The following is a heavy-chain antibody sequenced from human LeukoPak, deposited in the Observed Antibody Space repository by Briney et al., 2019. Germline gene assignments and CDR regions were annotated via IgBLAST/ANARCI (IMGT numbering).Heavy chain of an antibody. V-gene: IGHV3-33*01. CDR3: ARGEVSITAPVAFYYYMDV. D-gene: IGHD3-3*01. Sequence: GGSLRLSCAASGFTFSSYGMHWVRQAPGKGLEWVAVIWYDGSNKYYADSVKGRFTISRDNSKNTLYLQMNSLRAEDTAVYYCARGEVSITAPVAFYYYMDVWGKGTTVTVSS. CDR2: IWYDGSNK. J-gene: IGHJ6*03. CDR1: GFTFSSYG.